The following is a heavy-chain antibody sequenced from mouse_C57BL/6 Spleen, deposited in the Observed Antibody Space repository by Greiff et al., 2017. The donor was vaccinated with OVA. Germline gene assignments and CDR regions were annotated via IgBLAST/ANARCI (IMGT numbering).Heavy chain of an antibody. J-gene: IGHJ4*01. D-gene: IGHD3-2*02. CDR3: AREGRKTAQATRKMDY. Sequence: EVQLQQSGPELVKPGASVKISCKASGYTFTDYYMNWVKQSHGKSLEWIGDINPNNGGTSYNQKFKGKATLTVDKSSSTAYMELRSLTSEDSAVYYCAREGRKTAQATRKMDYWGQGTSVTVSS. CDR1: GYTFTDYY. V-gene: IGHV1-26*01. CDR2: INPNNGGT.